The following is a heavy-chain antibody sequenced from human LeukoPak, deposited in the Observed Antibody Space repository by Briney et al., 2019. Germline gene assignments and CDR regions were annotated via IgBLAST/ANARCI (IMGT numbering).Heavy chain of an antibody. CDR3: ARDPMTTAYYYYYMDV. J-gene: IGHJ6*03. CDR1: GASITSSGYY. CDR2: IYQSGST. Sequence: SETLSLTCTVSGASITSSGYYWGWIRQPPGKGLEWIGSIYQSGSTYYNPSLKSQVTISVDTSKNQFSLKLSSVTAADTAVYYCARDPMTTAYYYYYMDVWGKGTTVTVSS. V-gene: IGHV4-39*07. D-gene: IGHD4-11*01.